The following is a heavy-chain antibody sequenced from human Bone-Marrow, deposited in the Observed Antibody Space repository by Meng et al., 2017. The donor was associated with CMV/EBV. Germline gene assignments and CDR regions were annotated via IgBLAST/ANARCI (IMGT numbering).Heavy chain of an antibody. V-gene: IGHV1-69*02. CDR3: ARNTIFGVVRPYGMDV. CDR2: IIPILGIA. Sequence: SVKVSCKASGATFSSYTISWVRQAPGQGLEWMGRIIPILGIANYAQKFQGRVTITADKSTSTAYMELSSLRSEDTAVYYCARNTIFGVVRPYGMDVWGQGTTVTVYS. D-gene: IGHD3-3*01. CDR1: GATFSSYT. J-gene: IGHJ6*02.